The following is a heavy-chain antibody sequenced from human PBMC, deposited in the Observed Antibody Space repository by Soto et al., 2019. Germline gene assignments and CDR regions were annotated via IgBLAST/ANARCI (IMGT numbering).Heavy chain of an antibody. D-gene: IGHD5-12*01. Sequence: SETLALTCTVSGGSVSSGSYYWSWIRQPPGKGLEWIGYMYYSGSTNYNPSLKSRVTISVDTSKNQFSLKLSSVTAADTAVYYCARSLNDYSGYDYDGYWGQGTLVTVSS. CDR3: ARSLNDYSGYDYDGY. V-gene: IGHV4-61*01. CDR2: MYYSGST. CDR1: GGSVSSGSYY. J-gene: IGHJ4*02.